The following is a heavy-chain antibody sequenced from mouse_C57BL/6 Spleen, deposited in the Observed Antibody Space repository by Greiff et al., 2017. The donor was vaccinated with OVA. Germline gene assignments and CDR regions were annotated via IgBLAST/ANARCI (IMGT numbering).Heavy chain of an antibody. CDR3: APSTMVTEGFAY. CDR1: GYTFTSYW. V-gene: IGHV1-7*01. J-gene: IGHJ3*01. CDR2: INPSSGYT. Sequence: QVQLKQSGAELAKPGASVKLSCKASGYTFTSYWMHWVKQRPGQGLEWIGYINPSSGYTKYNQKFKDKATLTADKSSSTAYMQLSSLTYEDSAVYYCAPSTMVTEGFAYWGQGTLVTVSA. D-gene: IGHD2-2*01.